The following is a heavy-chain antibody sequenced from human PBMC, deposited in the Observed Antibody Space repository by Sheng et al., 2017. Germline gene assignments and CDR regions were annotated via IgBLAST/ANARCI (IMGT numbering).Heavy chain of an antibody. CDR3: RREGHVLVVAISTT. CDR2: INPSGDGT. J-gene: IGHJ4*02. CDR1: GYTFTTYY. D-gene: IGHD2-8*02. Sequence: QVQLVQSGAEVKAPGASLKVSCKASGYTFTTYYIHWVRQAPGQGLQWMGVINPSGDGTTYAQKFQGRVTMTRDTSTSTIYMELSSLRSEDTAVYYCRREGHVLVVAISTTWGQGNPGLTVSS. V-gene: IGHV1-46*01.